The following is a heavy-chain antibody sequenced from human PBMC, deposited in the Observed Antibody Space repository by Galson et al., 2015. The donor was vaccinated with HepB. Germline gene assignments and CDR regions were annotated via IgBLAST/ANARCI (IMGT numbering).Heavy chain of an antibody. CDR2: ISGSGGST. V-gene: IGHV3-23*01. D-gene: IGHD3-10*01. Sequence: SLRLSCAASGFTFSSYAMSWVRQAPGKGLEWVSAISGSGGSTYYADSVKGRFTIPRDNSKNTLYLQMNSLRAEDTAVYYCAKDSGVWFGELLSPQYGMDVWGQGTTVTVSS. J-gene: IGHJ6*02. CDR3: AKDSGVWFGELLSPQYGMDV. CDR1: GFTFSSYA.